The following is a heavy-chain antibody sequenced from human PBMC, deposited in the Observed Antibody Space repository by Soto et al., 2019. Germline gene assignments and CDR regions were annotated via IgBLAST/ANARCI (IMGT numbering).Heavy chain of an antibody. CDR2: ISYDGSRK. V-gene: IGHV3-30-3*01. J-gene: IGHJ6*02. CDR3: ASGDLEDIEEVVGVRPAEYSRDV. D-gene: IGHD1-26*01. CDR1: EFTFRIFA. Sequence: QVHLVESGGGVVQPGRSLRLSCAASEFTFRIFAMHWLRQSPGKGLEWVAVISYDGSRKADSVKGRFTVSRDNSWNTLYRQWNSLRAEDTAIYYCASGDLEDIEEVVGVRPAEYSRDVWGQGNTVTVSS.